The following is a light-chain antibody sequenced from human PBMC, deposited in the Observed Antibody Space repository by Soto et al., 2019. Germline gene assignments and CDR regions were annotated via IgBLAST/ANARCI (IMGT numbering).Light chain of an antibody. CDR2: AAS. CDR1: QGIRNY. Sequence: DIQMTQSPSSLSASVGDRVTITCRASQGIRNYLGWYQQKPGKAPKRLIYAASRLQSGVPSRFSGSGSGTEFTLTISSLQPEDFATYYCLQDNSYPLTFGGGTKVEIK. CDR3: LQDNSYPLT. V-gene: IGKV1-17*01. J-gene: IGKJ4*01.